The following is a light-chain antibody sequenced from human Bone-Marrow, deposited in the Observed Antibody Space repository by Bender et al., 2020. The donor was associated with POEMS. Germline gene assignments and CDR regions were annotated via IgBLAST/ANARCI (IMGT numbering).Light chain of an antibody. CDR1: SSDVGRYNY. CDR2: DVT. Sequence: QSALTQPRSVSGFPGQSVTISCTGTSSDVGRYNYVSWYQQHPGKAPKLIIYDVTTRPSWVPDRFSGSKSGNTASLTISGLQAEDEADYYCCSYAGSYTLVFGGGTKPTVL. J-gene: IGLJ2*01. V-gene: IGLV2-11*01. CDR3: CSYAGSYTLV.